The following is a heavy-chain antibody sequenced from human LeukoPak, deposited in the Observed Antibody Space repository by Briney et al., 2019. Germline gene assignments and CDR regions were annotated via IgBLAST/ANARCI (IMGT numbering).Heavy chain of an antibody. V-gene: IGHV4-34*01. CDR2: VNHSGYT. Sequence: PSETLSLTCDVSGVTFSTYYWSWIRQSPEKGLEWIGEVNHSGYTNYNPSLKGRVTISVDTSKNQFSLKLSSVTAADTAVYYCARQLYGSDYWGQGTLVTVSS. CDR1: GVTFSTYY. J-gene: IGHJ4*02. D-gene: IGHD4-17*01. CDR3: ARQLYGSDY.